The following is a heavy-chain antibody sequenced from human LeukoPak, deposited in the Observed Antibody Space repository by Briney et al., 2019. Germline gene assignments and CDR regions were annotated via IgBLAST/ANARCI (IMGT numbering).Heavy chain of an antibody. J-gene: IGHJ4*02. CDR2: VYYSGGT. CDR3: ARIVGYSYGYSDY. Sequence: SETLSLTCTVSGGSVSSSSYFWGWIRQPPGKGLGWIGSVYYSGGTYYNPSLKSRVSISVDTSKNHFSLKLTSVTAADTAVYYCARIVGYSYGYSDYWGQGTLVTVSS. D-gene: IGHD5-18*01. V-gene: IGHV4-39*02. CDR1: GGSVSSSSYF.